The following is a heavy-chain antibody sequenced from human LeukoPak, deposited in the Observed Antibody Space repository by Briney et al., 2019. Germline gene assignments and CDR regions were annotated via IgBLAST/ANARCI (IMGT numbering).Heavy chain of an antibody. J-gene: IGHJ4*02. CDR2: IIPIFGTA. CDR1: GGTFSSYA. D-gene: IGHD6-13*01. Sequence: SVKVSCKASGGTFSSYAISWVRQAPGQGLEWMGGIIPIFGTANYAQKFQGRVTITADESTSTAYMELSSLRSEDTAVYYCARDRYSSSWYSMFDYWGQGTLVTVSS. V-gene: IGHV1-69*13. CDR3: ARDRYSSSWYSMFDY.